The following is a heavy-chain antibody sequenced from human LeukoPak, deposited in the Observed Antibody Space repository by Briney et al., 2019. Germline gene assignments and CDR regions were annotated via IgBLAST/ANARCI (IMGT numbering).Heavy chain of an antibody. Sequence: PGRSLRLSCAASGFTFSSYAMHWVRQAPGKGLEWVAVIWYDGSNKYYADSVKGRFTISRDNSKNTLYLQMNSLRAEDTAVYYCARGGYSYGYCLDWGQGTLVTVSS. D-gene: IGHD5-18*01. V-gene: IGHV3-33*08. CDR3: ARGGYSYGYCLD. CDR2: IWYDGSNK. J-gene: IGHJ4*02. CDR1: GFTFSSYA.